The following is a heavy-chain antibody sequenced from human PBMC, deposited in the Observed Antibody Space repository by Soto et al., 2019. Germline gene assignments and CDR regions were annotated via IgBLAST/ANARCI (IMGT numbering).Heavy chain of an antibody. J-gene: IGHJ5*02. V-gene: IGHV3-30*18. D-gene: IGHD2-2*01. Sequence: GGSLRLSCAASGFTFSSYGMHWVRQAPGKELEWVAVILNGGTNEYYADSVKGRFTISRDNSKNTLYLQMNSLRPEDAAVYYCAKDLFSSNSCCPESWGQGTLVTVSS. CDR3: AKDLFSSNSCCPES. CDR1: GFTFSSYG. CDR2: ILNGGTNE.